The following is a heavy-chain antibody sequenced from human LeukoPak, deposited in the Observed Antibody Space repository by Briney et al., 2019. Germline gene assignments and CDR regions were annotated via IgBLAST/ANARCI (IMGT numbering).Heavy chain of an antibody. CDR3: ARDGRRTYYYGSGV. Sequence: SVKVSCKASGGTFSSYAISWVRQAPGQGLEWMGRIIPILGIANYAQKFQGRVTITADKSTSTAYMELRSLRSDDTAVYYCARDGRRTYYYGSGVWGQGTLVTVSS. D-gene: IGHD3-10*01. V-gene: IGHV1-69*04. CDR1: GGTFSSYA. CDR2: IIPILGIA. J-gene: IGHJ4*02.